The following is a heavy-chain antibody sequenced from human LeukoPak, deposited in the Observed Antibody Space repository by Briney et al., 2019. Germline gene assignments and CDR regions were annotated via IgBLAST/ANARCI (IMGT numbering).Heavy chain of an antibody. CDR3: AKDMGSGWSYQYYGMDV. D-gene: IGHD6-19*01. CDR2: ISWDGGST. CDR1: GFTFDDYA. V-gene: IGHV3-43D*04. Sequence: GRSLRLSCAASGFTFDDYAMHWVGQAPRKGREWVSLISWDGGSTYYADSVKGRFTISRDNNKNSLYLQVKSLRAEDTALYYCAKDMGSGWSYQYYGMDVWGKGTTVTVSS. J-gene: IGHJ6*04.